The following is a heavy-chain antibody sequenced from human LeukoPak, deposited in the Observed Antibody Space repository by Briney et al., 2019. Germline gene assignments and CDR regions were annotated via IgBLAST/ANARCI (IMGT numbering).Heavy chain of an antibody. Sequence: PSETLSLTCTVSGGSISNYYWNWIRQPPGKGLEWIGYIYYSGNTNYNPSLKSRVTISVDTSKNQFSLKLSSVTAADTAVYYCARRAYSSGWYYFDYWGQGTLVTVSS. CDR1: GGSISNYY. CDR3: ARRAYSSGWYYFDY. CDR2: IYYSGNT. V-gene: IGHV4-59*08. J-gene: IGHJ4*02. D-gene: IGHD6-19*01.